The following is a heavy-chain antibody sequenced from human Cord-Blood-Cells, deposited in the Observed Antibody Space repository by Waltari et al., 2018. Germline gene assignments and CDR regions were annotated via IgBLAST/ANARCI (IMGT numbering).Heavy chain of an antibody. J-gene: IGHJ2*01. D-gene: IGHD3-3*01. V-gene: IGHV1-69*01. CDR1: GGTFSRYA. Sequence: QVQLVQSGAAVKKPGSSVKVSCKASGGTFSRYAVSWVRQAPGQGLEWMGGIIPIFGTANYAQKFQGRVTITADESTSTAYMELSSLRSEDTAVYYCARMGLEVWYFDLWGRGTLVTVSS. CDR3: ARMGLEVWYFDL. CDR2: IIPIFGTA.